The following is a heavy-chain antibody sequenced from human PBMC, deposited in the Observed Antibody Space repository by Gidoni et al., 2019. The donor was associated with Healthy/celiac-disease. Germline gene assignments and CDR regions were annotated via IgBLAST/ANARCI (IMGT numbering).Heavy chain of an antibody. J-gene: IGHJ3*02. CDR3: AKDRRYSSSWHTHGAFDI. CDR1: GVTFSSYA. D-gene: IGHD6-13*01. CDR2: ISGSGGST. Sequence: EVRLLESGGGVVQPGGSLRLSGAASGVTFSSYARSWVRQAPGKGLEWVSAISGSGGSTYYAYSVKGRFTISRDNSKNTLYLQMNSLRSEDTAVYYCAKDRRYSSSWHTHGAFDIWGQGTMVTVSS. V-gene: IGHV3-23*01.